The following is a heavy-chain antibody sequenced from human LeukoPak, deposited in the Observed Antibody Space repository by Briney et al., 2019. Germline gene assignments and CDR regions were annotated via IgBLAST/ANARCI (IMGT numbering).Heavy chain of an antibody. CDR2: EYFRGRP. CDR3: ARVRSWYGSDRSDAFDI. Sequence: PTQTLSLTFSVSGGSLSNSYWSWIRQSPAKGLEWIGNEYFRGRPNNNPSLKSQVTISLDPDKTLYSLNLSPVSAPDTVIYYWARVRSWYGSDRSDAFDIWGQGTMVTVS. J-gene: IGHJ3*02. CDR1: GGSLSNSY. D-gene: IGHD3-10*01. V-gene: IGHV4-59*13.